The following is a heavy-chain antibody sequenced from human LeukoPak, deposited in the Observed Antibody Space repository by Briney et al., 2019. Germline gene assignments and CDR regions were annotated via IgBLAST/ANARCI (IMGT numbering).Heavy chain of an antibody. Sequence: SETLSLTCTVSGGPISSYYWSWIRQPPGKGLEWIGYIYYSGSTNYNPSLKSRVTISVDTSKNQFSLKLSSVTAADTAVYYCARLTYYYDSSGSPIIDYWGQGTLVTVSS. D-gene: IGHD3-22*01. V-gene: IGHV4-59*08. J-gene: IGHJ4*02. CDR3: ARLTYYYDSSGSPIIDY. CDR1: GGPISSYY. CDR2: IYYSGST.